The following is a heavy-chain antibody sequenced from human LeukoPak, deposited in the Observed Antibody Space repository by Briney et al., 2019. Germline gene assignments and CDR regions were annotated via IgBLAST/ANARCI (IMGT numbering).Heavy chain of an antibody. Sequence: RGSLRLSCAASGFTFSSYAMSWVRQVPGKGLEWVANIKQDGSETTYADSVRGRFTIFRDNAKDSVYLQMNSLRAEDSATYYCVREGFYFFDFWGQGTLVTVSS. V-gene: IGHV3-7*01. J-gene: IGHJ4*01. CDR3: VREGFYFFDF. CDR2: IKQDGSET. CDR1: GFTFSSYA.